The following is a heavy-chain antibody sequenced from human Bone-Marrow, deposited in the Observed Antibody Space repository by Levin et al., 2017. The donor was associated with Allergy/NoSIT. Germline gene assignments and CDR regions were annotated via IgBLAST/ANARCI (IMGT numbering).Heavy chain of an antibody. V-gene: IGHV3-21*01. CDR3: ARGYIVRFLEWDTNWFHP. D-gene: IGHD3-3*01. CDR1: GFPFSDYS. J-gene: IGHJ5*02. Sequence: LSLTCAASGFPFSDYSMNWVRQAPGKGLEWVSSISTSSGHIYYAESLKGRFTVSRDNAKNSLFLQMNSLRAEDTAVYYCARGYIVRFLEWDTNWFHPWGQGTLVTVSS. CDR2: ISTSSGHI.